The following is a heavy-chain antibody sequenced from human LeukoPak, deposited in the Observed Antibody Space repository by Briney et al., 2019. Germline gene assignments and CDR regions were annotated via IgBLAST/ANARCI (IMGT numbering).Heavy chain of an antibody. CDR2: IKQDGSEK. J-gene: IGHJ4*02. CDR1: GFIFSSFW. CDR3: ARRYFDS. Sequence: GGSLRLSCAASGFIFSSFWMSWVRQAPGRGLEWVANIKQDGSEKYYVDSVKGRFTISRDNVKNSLYLQMNSLRAEDTAVYYCARRYFDSWGQGTLVTVSS. D-gene: IGHD3-9*01. V-gene: IGHV3-7*03.